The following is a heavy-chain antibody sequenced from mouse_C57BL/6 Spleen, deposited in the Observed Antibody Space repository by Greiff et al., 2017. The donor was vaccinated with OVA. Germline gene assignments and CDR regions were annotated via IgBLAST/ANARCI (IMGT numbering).Heavy chain of an antibody. Sequence: QVQLQQPGAELVKPGASVTLSCKASGYTFTSYWMHWVKQRPGQGLEWIGMIHPNSGSTNYNEKFKSKATLTVDKSSSTAYMQLSSLTSEDSAVYYCARSVYYYGSSGYFDVWGTGTTVTVSS. V-gene: IGHV1-64*01. J-gene: IGHJ1*03. CDR2: IHPNSGST. D-gene: IGHD1-1*01. CDR1: GYTFTSYW. CDR3: ARSVYYYGSSGYFDV.